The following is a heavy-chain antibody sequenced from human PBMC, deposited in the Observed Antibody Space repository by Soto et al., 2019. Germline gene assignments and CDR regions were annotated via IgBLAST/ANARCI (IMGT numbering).Heavy chain of an antibody. CDR2: TYYRSKWYN. Sequence: SQTLSLTCAISGDSVSSNSAAWNWIRQSPSRGLEWLGRTYYRSKWYNDYAVSAKSRITINPDTSKNQFSLQLNSVTPEDTAVYYCARVEYSSSWGPDYYYGMDVWGQGTTVTVSS. D-gene: IGHD6-13*01. J-gene: IGHJ6*02. CDR1: GDSVSSNSAA. CDR3: ARVEYSSSWGPDYYYGMDV. V-gene: IGHV6-1*01.